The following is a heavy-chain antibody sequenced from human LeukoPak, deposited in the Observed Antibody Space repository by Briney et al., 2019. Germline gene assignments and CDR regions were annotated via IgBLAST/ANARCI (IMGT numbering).Heavy chain of an antibody. J-gene: IGHJ6*03. V-gene: IGHV4-31*03. CDR3: ARDRLSYYYYCYMDV. CDR1: GGSISSGGYY. CDR2: IYYSGST. Sequence: SQTLSLTCTVSGGSISSGGYYWSWIRQHPGKGLEWIGYIYYSGSTYYNPSLKSRVTISVDTSKNQFSLKLSSVTAADTAVYYCARDRLSYYYYCYMDVWGKGTTVTVSS.